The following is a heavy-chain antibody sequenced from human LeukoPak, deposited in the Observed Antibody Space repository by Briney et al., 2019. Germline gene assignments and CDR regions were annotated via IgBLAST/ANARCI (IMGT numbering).Heavy chain of an antibody. Sequence: ASVKVSCKAYGYTFTSYGISWVRRAPGQGLEWMGWISGYNGNTTYAQNLQGRVTMTTDTSTNTAYMELRSLRSDDTAVYYCARARTRIAAAGTDYWGQGTLVTVSS. CDR2: ISGYNGNT. CDR3: ARARTRIAAAGTDY. J-gene: IGHJ4*02. V-gene: IGHV1-18*01. D-gene: IGHD6-13*01. CDR1: GYTFTSYG.